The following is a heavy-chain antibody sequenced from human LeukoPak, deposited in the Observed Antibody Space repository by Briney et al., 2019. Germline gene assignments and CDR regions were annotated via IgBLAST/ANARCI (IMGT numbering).Heavy chain of an antibody. CDR3: ARDAERYCGGDCYYFDY. CDR2: IYSGGST. V-gene: IGHV3-66*01. D-gene: IGHD2-21*02. J-gene: IGHJ4*02. Sequence: PGGSLRLSCAASGFTFSSYGMHWVRQAPGKGLEWVSVIYSGGSTYYADSVKGRFTISRDNSKNTLYLQMNSLRAEDTAVYYCARDAERYCGGDCYYFDYWGQGTLVTVSS. CDR1: GFTFSSYG.